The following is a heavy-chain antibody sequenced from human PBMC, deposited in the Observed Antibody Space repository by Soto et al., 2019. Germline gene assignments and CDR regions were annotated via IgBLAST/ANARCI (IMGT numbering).Heavy chain of an antibody. CDR1: GFTFSNYW. V-gene: IGHV3-7*03. D-gene: IGHD2-15*01. Sequence: EVQLVESGGGLAQPGGSLRLSCVVSGFTFSNYWMTWVRQAPGKGLEWVANIKEDESEKYYVDSVKGRFTISRDNAKNSLYLQMNSLRAEDTAVYYCARGIDSFGIWGQGTMVTVSS. CDR2: IKEDESEK. CDR3: ARGIDSFGI. J-gene: IGHJ3*02.